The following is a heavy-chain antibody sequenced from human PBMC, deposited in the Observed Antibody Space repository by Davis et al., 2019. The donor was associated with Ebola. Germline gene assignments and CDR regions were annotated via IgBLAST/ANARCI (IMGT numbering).Heavy chain of an antibody. J-gene: IGHJ6*02. Sequence: PGGSLRLSCAASGFTVSSNYMSWVRQAPGKGLEWVANIKQDGSEKYYVDSVKGRFTISRDNAKNSLYLQMNSLRAEDTAVYYCARDAPLYDFWSGGYYYGMDVWGQGTTVTVSS. D-gene: IGHD3-3*01. CDR1: GFTVSSNY. CDR2: IKQDGSEK. V-gene: IGHV3-7*03. CDR3: ARDAPLYDFWSGGYYYGMDV.